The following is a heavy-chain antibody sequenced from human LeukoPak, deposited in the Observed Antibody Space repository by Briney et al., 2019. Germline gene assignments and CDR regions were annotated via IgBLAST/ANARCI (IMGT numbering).Heavy chain of an antibody. D-gene: IGHD2-21*01. V-gene: IGHV3-23*01. CDR2: ISGSGGST. CDR3: AKAPVTSCRGAYCYPFDS. Sequence: GGSLRLSCAASGFTFSSYGMSWVRQAPGKGLEWVSAISGSGGSTYYADSVKGRFTISRDNSKNTLYLQMNSLRAEDAAVYFCAKAPVTSCRGAYCYPFDSWGRGTLVTVSS. CDR1: GFTFSSYG. J-gene: IGHJ4*02.